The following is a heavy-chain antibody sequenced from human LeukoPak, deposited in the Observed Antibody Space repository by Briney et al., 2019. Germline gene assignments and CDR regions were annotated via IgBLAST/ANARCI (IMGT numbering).Heavy chain of an antibody. J-gene: IGHJ4*02. CDR1: GGSISSYY. D-gene: IGHD3-22*01. CDR3: ARVFVDSSGYFSYYFDK. Sequence: SETLSLTCTVSGGSISSYYWSWIRQPPGKGLEWIGYIYYSWITNYNPSLKSRVPISVDTSKDQFSLKLSSVTSADTAMYYCARVFVDSSGYFSYYFDKRGQGTLVTVSS. V-gene: IGHV4-59*01. CDR2: IYYSWIT.